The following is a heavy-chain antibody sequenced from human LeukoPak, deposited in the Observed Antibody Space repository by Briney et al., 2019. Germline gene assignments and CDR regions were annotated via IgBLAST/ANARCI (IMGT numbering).Heavy chain of an antibody. CDR3: ARVITMVRGVPYYYGMDV. V-gene: IGHV3-21*01. CDR1: GFTFSSYS. J-gene: IGHJ6*04. CDR2: ISSSSSYI. Sequence: PGGSLRLSCAASGFTFSSYSMNWVRQAPGKGLEWVSSISSSSSYIYYADSVKGRFTISRDNAKNSLYLQMNSLRAEDTAVHYCARVITMVRGVPYYYGMDVWGKGTTVTVSS. D-gene: IGHD3-10*01.